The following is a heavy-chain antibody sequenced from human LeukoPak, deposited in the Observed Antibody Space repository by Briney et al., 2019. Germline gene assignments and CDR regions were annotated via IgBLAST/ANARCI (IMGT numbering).Heavy chain of an antibody. Sequence: SETLSLTCSVSGGSISSYYWSWIRQPAGKGLEWIGRIYTTGTTNYNPSLKSRVTMSVDTSKNQFSLKLSSVTAADTAVYYCARGPTPHEPTHWGQGTLVTVSS. CDR2: IYTTGTT. J-gene: IGHJ4*02. V-gene: IGHV4-4*07. D-gene: IGHD2-15*01. CDR1: GGSISSYY. CDR3: ARGPTPHEPTH.